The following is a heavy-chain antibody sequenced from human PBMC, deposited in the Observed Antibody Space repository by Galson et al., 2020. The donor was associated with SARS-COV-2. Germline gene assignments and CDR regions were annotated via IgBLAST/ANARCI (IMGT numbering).Heavy chain of an antibody. J-gene: IGHJ6*02. Sequence: SETLSLTCTVSGGSISSYYWSWIRQPPGKGLEWIGYIYYSGSTNYNPSLKSRVTISVDTSKNQFSLKLSSVTAADTAVYYCARVVVVPAAMPNKYYYYGMDVWGQGTTVTVSS. CDR1: GGSISSYY. D-gene: IGHD2-2*01. V-gene: IGHV4-59*13. CDR3: ARVVVVPAAMPNKYYYYGMDV. CDR2: IYYSGST.